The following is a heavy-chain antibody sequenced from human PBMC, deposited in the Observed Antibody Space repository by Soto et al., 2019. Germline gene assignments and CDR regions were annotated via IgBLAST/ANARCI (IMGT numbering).Heavy chain of an antibody. D-gene: IGHD3-16*01. Sequence: QLHLVQSGAVVKKPGASVTVSCSASGYPVTAYYMHWVRQAPGRGLEWMGGINPATGAAKYTQTFEAGVTITRATTESMVSREARGPTSEEPGFFQCVRGGGVGGAGSAACDVWGQGNGVSVSS. CDR2: INPATGAA. V-gene: IGHV1-2*01. CDR3: VRGGGVGGAGSAACDV. CDR1: GYPVTAYY. J-gene: IGHJ3*01.